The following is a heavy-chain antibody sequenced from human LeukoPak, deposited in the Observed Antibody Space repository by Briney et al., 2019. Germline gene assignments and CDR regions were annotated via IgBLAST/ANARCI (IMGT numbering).Heavy chain of an antibody. D-gene: IGHD3-10*01. CDR2: IYPGDSDP. CDR1: GYSFTSYW. Sequence: GDSLKISCKGSGYSFTSYWIGWVRQMPGKGLELIGMIYPGDSDPRYNLSFRGQFPFSADKSISTALLHWSSLKASDTAMYYCATRGGGQMVRGIPDAFDIWGQGTMVTVSS. V-gene: IGHV5-51*01. J-gene: IGHJ3*02. CDR3: ATRGGGQMVRGIPDAFDI.